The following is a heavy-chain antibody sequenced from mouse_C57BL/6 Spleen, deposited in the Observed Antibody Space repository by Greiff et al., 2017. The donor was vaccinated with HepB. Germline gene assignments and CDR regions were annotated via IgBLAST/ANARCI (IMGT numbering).Heavy chain of an antibody. CDR2: IHPNSGST. J-gene: IGHJ2*01. CDR3: ARWAVVATDDFDY. D-gene: IGHD1-1*01. CDR1: GYTFTSYW. V-gene: IGHV1-64*01. Sequence: QVQLQQPGAELVKPGASVKLSCKASGYTFTSYWMHWVKQRPGQGLEWIGMIHPNSGSTNYNEKFKSKATLTVDKSSSTAYMQLSSLTSEDSAVYYCARWAVVATDDFDYWGQGTTLTVSS.